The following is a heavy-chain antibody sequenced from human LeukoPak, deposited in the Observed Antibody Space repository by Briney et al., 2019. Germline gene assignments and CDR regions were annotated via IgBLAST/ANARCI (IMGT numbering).Heavy chain of an antibody. CDR1: GGTFSSYA. CDR2: IIPIFGTA. Sequence: SVKVSCKASGGTFSSYAISWVRQAPGQGLEWMGGIIPIFGTANYAQKFQGRVTITTDESTSTAYMELGSLRSEDTAVYYCARENSHTGYYYYMDVWGKGTTVTVSS. D-gene: IGHD4-17*01. J-gene: IGHJ6*03. V-gene: IGHV1-69*05. CDR3: ARENSHTGYYYYMDV.